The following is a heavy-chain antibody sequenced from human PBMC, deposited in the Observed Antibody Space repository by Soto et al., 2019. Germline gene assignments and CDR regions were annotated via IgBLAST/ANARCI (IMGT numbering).Heavy chain of an antibody. Sequence: QVQLVQSGAEVKKPGSSVKVSCKTSGGTFTSYAISWVRQAPGQGLEWMGGIIPISGTANYAQQFQGRVTITADESTSTAYMLLSSLRSEDTAVYYCARPVEGSYGRPFEYWGQGTLVTVSS. V-gene: IGHV1-69*01. CDR2: IIPISGTA. CDR3: ARPVEGSYGRPFEY. J-gene: IGHJ4*02. CDR1: GGTFTSYA. D-gene: IGHD5-18*01.